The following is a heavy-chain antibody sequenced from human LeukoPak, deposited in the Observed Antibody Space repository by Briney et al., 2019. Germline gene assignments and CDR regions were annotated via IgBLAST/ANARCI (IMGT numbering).Heavy chain of an antibody. CDR2: MNPDSGNT. J-gene: IGHJ5*02. CDR1: GGTFSSYA. CDR3: ARVYSSSWYAFDP. D-gene: IGHD6-13*01. V-gene: IGHV1-8*02. Sequence: ASVKVSCKASGGTFSSYAINWVRQATGQGLEWMGWMNPDSGNTGYAQKFQGRVTMTRNTSISTAYMELSSLRSEDTAVYYCARVYSSSWYAFDPWGQGTLVTVSS.